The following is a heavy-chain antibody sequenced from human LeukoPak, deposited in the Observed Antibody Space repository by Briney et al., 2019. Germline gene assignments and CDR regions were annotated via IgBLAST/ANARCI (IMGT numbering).Heavy chain of an antibody. D-gene: IGHD5-12*01. V-gene: IGHV3-23*01. CDR2: ISGSGGST. CDR1: GFTFSSYA. J-gene: IGHJ6*03. CDR3: AKESGYEYYYYYYMDV. Sequence: GGSLRLSCAASGFTFSSYAMSWVRQAPGKGLEWVSAISGSGGSTYHADSVKGRFTISRDNSKNTLYLQMNSLRAEDTAVYYCAKESGYEYYYYYYMDVWGKGTTVTISS.